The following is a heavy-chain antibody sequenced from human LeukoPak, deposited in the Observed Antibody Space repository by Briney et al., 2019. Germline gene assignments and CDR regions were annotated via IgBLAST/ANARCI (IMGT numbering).Heavy chain of an antibody. Sequence: GGSLRLSCAASGFTFSQYYMYWVRQAPGKGLVSVSRISSDGGATLYADSVKGRFTISRYNAKNILYLDMNNLKTEDTAVYYCARDDSNGIDYWGQGTLVTVSS. J-gene: IGHJ4*02. CDR2: ISSDGGAT. CDR3: ARDDSNGIDY. V-gene: IGHV3-74*01. D-gene: IGHD6-19*01. CDR1: GFTFSQYY.